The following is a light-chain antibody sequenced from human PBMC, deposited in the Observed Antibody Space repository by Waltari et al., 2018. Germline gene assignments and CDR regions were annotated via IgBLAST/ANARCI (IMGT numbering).Light chain of an antibody. J-gene: IGLJ3*02. V-gene: IGLV1-44*01. CDR2: STN. CDR3: AAWDDSLNGV. Sequence: QSVLTQPPSASGTPGQRVTISCSGSSSNIGSNTVNWYQQRPGTAPKLLIYSTNQRPSGVPDRFSGSKSGTSASLAISGLQSEDEADYYCAAWDDSLNGVFGGGTKLTVL. CDR1: SSNIGSNT.